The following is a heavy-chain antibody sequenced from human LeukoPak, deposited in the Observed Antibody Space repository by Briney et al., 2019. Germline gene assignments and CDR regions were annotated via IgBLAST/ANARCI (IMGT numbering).Heavy chain of an antibody. CDR3: ARDIYGSGYGFFDY. V-gene: IGHV4-59*01. J-gene: IGHJ4*02. Sequence: PSETLSLTCTVSGDSISSYYWSWIRQPPGKGLEWIAYIYYSGSTNYNPSLKGRLAISVDTSKNQFSLTLSSVTAADTAVYYCARDIYGSGYGFFDYWGQGVLVTVSS. D-gene: IGHD3-10*01. CDR1: GDSISSYY. CDR2: IYYSGST.